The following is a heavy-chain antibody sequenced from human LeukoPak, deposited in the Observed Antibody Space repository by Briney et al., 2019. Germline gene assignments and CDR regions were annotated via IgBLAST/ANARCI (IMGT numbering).Heavy chain of an antibody. CDR2: IYYSGST. D-gene: IGHD5-18*01. CDR1: GASISSGGYY. Sequence: PSETLSLTCTVSGASISSGGYYWSWIRQPPGKGLEWIGYIYYSGSTNYNPSLKSRVTISVDTSKNQFSLKLSSVTAADTAVYYCARASGYSTIRGYYYYMDVWGKGTTVTVSS. J-gene: IGHJ6*03. V-gene: IGHV4-61*08. CDR3: ARASGYSTIRGYYYYMDV.